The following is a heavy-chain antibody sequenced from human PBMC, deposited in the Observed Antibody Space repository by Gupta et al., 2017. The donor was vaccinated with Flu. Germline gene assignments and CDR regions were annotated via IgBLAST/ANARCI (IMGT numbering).Heavy chain of an antibody. Sequence: HLMESGGGVVRPGGSLRLSCAASGFTFDDYGMNWVRQVPGKGLEWVAATNWNGGLIQYADSVKGRVTISRDNAKNSLYLQMNSLRAEDTALYYCARGDSYYCDAWGQGTRVTVSS. V-gene: IGHV3-20*04. CDR3: ARGDSYYCDA. CDR1: GFTFDDYG. D-gene: IGHD2-21*01. CDR2: TNWNGGLI. J-gene: IGHJ4*02.